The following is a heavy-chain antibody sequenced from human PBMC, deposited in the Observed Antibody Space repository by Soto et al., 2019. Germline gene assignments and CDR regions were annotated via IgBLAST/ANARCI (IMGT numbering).Heavy chain of an antibody. J-gene: IGHJ6*03. CDR2: IYYSGST. Sequence: PSETLSLTCTVSGGSISSSSYYWGWILQPPGKGLEWIGSIYYSGSTYYNPSLKSRVTISVDTSRNQFSLKLSSVTAAETAVYYCARQYTTVTTLDYYYMDVWGKGTTVTVSS. D-gene: IGHD4-17*01. CDR1: GGSISSSSYY. V-gene: IGHV4-39*01. CDR3: ARQYTTVTTLDYYYMDV.